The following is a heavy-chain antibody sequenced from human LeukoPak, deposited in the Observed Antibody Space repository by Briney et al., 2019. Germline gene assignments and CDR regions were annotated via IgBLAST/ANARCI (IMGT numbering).Heavy chain of an antibody. Sequence: SETLSLTCTVSAGSMSNYYWSWVRQPPGKGLEWLAYIYSSGSTNYNPSLKSRATISLDTSKNQFSLKLTSVTAADTAVYYCARLSSGRPHEYFQHWGQGTLVTVSS. D-gene: IGHD3-22*01. CDR1: AGSMSNYY. J-gene: IGHJ1*01. V-gene: IGHV4-59*01. CDR3: ARLSSGRPHEYFQH. CDR2: IYSSGST.